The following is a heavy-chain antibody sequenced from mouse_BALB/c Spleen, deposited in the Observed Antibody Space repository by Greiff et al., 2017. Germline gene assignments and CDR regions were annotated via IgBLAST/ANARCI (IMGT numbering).Heavy chain of an antibody. CDR1: GFNIKDTY. V-gene: IGHV14-3*02. J-gene: IGHJ4*01. CDR3: ATMDYYAMDY. CDR2: NDPANGNT. Sequence: EVQLQQSGAELVKPGASVKLSCTASGFNIKDTYMHWVKQRPEQGLEWIGRNDPANGNTKYDPKFQGKATITADTSSNTAYLQLSSLTSEDTAVYYCATMDYYAMDYWGQGTSVTVSS.